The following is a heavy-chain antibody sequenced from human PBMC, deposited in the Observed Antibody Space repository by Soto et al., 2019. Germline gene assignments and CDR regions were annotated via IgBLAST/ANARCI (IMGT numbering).Heavy chain of an antibody. CDR3: ARHHGSPGSYFGLDV. Sequence: GESLKISCKGSGYSFTSYWINWVRQMPGKGLEWMGVIYPGDFDTRYSPSFQGQVTISADKSIDTAYLQWRSLKASDTAVYYCARHHGSPGSYFGLDVWGQGTTVTVSS. D-gene: IGHD6-13*01. CDR1: GYSFTSYW. J-gene: IGHJ6*02. V-gene: IGHV5-51*01. CDR2: IYPGDFDT.